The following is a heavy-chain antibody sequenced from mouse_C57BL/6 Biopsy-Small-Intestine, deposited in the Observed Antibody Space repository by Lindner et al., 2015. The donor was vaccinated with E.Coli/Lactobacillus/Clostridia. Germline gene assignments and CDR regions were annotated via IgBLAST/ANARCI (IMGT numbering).Heavy chain of an antibody. V-gene: IGHV1-82*01. CDR3: AGSYGSAGYFDV. D-gene: IGHD1-1*01. CDR2: IYPGDGDT. CDR1: GYAFSNSW. J-gene: IGHJ1*03. Sequence: VQLQESGPELVKPGASVKISCKASGYAFSNSWMNWVKQRPGKGLEWIGRIYPGDGDTTYNGKFTGKATLTADKSSSTAYMQLSSLTSEDSAVYYCAGSYGSAGYFDVWGTGTTVTVSS.